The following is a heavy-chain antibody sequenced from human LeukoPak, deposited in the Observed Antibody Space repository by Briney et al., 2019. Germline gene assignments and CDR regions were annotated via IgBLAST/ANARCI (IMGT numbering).Heavy chain of an antibody. CDR3: AREGDKYGDYPFDY. CDR2: IYYGGST. Sequence: SETLSLTCTVSGDSISSSNWWNWVRLPPGKGLEWIGYIYYGGSTYYNPSLKSRVTISVDTSKNQFSLKLSSVTAADTAVYYCAREGDKYGDYPFDYWGQGTLVTVSS. J-gene: IGHJ4*02. V-gene: IGHV4-31*02. CDR1: GDSISSSNW. D-gene: IGHD4-17*01.